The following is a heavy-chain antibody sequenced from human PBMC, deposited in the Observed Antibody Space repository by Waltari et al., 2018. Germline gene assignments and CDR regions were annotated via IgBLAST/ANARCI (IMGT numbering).Heavy chain of an antibody. CDR2: ISSRSSYI. J-gene: IGHJ4*02. CDR1: GFTFSSYS. V-gene: IGHV3-21*01. CDR3: ARGPPPFDY. Sequence: EVQLVESGGGLVKPGGSLRLSCAASGFTFSSYSMNWVRQAPGKGLEWVSSISSRSSYIYYADSVKGRFTIARDNAKNSLYLQMNSLRAEDTAVYYCARGPPPFDYWGQGTLVTVSS.